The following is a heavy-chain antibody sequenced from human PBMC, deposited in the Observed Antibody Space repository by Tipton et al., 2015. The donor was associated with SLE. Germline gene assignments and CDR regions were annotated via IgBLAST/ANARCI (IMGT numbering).Heavy chain of an antibody. CDR3: ARGRLPDGDAFDI. J-gene: IGHJ3*02. CDR1: GGSFSGYY. Sequence: GLVKPSETLSLTCAVYGGSFSGYYWSWIRQPPGKGLEWIGEINHSGSTNYNPSLKSRVTISVDTSKNQFSLKLSSVTAADTAVYYCARGRLPDGDAFDIWGQGTMVTVSS. CDR2: INHSGST. D-gene: IGHD2-15*01. V-gene: IGHV4-34*01.